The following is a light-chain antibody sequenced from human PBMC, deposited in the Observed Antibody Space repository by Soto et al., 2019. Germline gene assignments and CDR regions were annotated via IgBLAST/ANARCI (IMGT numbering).Light chain of an antibody. CDR1: QSISSY. Sequence: DVQMTQSPSSLSASVGDRVTITCRASQSISSYLNWYQQKPGKAPKLLIYAASSLQSGVPSRFSGSGSGTDFTLIISSLEPEDFGVYYCQQRSNWPPVTFGGGTKVDIK. J-gene: IGKJ4*01. CDR3: QQRSNWPPVT. CDR2: AAS. V-gene: IGKV1-39*01.